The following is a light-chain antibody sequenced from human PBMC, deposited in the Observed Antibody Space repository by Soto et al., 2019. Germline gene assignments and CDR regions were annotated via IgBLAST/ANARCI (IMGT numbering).Light chain of an antibody. CDR2: EVN. V-gene: IGLV2-8*01. J-gene: IGLJ2*01. CDR3: SSYAGSNNLI. Sequence: QSALTQPPSASGSPGQSVTISCTGTSSDVGGYNYVSWYQQHPGKAPKLMIYEVNKRPSGVLDRFSGSKSGNTASLTVSGLQAEDEADYYCSSYAGSNNLIFGGGTKVTVL. CDR1: SSDVGGYNY.